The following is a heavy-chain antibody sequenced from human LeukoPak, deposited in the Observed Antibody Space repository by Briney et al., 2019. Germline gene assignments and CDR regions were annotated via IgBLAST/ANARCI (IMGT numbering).Heavy chain of an antibody. D-gene: IGHD3-22*01. CDR1: GFAFSNYF. J-gene: IGHJ4*02. Sequence: GGSLRLSCEASGFAFSNYFMTWVRQTPGKGLEWVVNIKKDGSEQNYVDSVKGRFTISRDNAKNSLYLQMNSLRAEDTAVYYCAGSSSGHDGSGYRPFDYWGQGTLVTVSS. V-gene: IGHV3-7*04. CDR3: AGSSSGHDGSGYRPFDY. CDR2: IKKDGSEQ.